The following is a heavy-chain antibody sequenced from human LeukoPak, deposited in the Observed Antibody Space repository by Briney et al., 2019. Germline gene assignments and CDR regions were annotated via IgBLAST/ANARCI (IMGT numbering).Heavy chain of an antibody. Sequence: SETLSLTCAVYGGSFSGYYWSWIRQPPGKGLEWIGEINHSGSTNYNPSLKSRVTISVDTSKNQFSLKLSSVTAADTAVYYCARRVGLWFGELLRNLNWFDPWGQGTLVTVSS. CDR2: INHSGST. J-gene: IGHJ5*02. CDR1: GGSFSGYY. V-gene: IGHV4-34*01. CDR3: ARRVGLWFGELLRNLNWFDP. D-gene: IGHD3-10*01.